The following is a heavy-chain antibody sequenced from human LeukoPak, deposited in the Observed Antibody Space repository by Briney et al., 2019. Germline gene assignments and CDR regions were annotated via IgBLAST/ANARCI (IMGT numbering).Heavy chain of an antibody. CDR2: IYHTGST. CDR1: GGSISNSNW. J-gene: IGHJ4*02. CDR3: ARGFHSNSWYIDY. V-gene: IGHV4-4*02. D-gene: IGHD6-13*01. Sequence: SGTLSLTCGVSGGSISNSNWWSWVRQPPGKGLAWIGEIYHTGSTNYNPSLKSRVTISVDKSKNQFSLELTSVTAADTAVYYCARGFHSNSWYIDYWGQGTLVTVSS.